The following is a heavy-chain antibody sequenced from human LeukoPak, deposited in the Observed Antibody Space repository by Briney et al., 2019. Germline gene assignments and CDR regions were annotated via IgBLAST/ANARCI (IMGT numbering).Heavy chain of an antibody. CDR3: ARRGTHYCISPDCNPNWYDP. CDR2: ISYDGSNK. D-gene: IGHD2-2*01. Sequence: GGSLRLSCAASGFTFSSYAMHWVRQAPGKGLEWVAVISYDGSNKYYADSVKGRFTISRDNAKNSLYLQMNSLRAEDTAVYYCARRGTHYCISPDCNPNWYDPWGQGTLVTVSS. J-gene: IGHJ5*02. CDR1: GFTFSSYA. V-gene: IGHV3-30-3*01.